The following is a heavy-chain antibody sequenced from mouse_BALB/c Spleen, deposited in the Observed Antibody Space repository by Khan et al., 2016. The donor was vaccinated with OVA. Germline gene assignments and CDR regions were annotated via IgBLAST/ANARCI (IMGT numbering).Heavy chain of an antibody. CDR3: ARFMPGSSYLYFDV. CDR1: GYTFTSYW. J-gene: IGHJ1*01. D-gene: IGHD1-1*01. CDR2: INPSTGYT. Sequence: VQLQQSGAELAKPGASVKMSCKASGYTFTSYWMHWVKQRPGQGLEWIGYINPSTGYTKYNQKFKDTTTLTAEKSSSTAYMQLSSLTSADSAVYYCARFMPGSSYLYFDVWGAGTTVTVSS. V-gene: IGHV1-7*01.